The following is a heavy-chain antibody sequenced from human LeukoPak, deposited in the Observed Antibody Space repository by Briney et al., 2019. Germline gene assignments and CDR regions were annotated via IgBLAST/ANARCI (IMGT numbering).Heavy chain of an antibody. J-gene: IGHJ4*02. Sequence: QSGGSLRLSCAASGFTFSSYAMSWVRQAPGKGLEWVSGISGSGDNTCYADSVKGRFTISRDNSKNTLYVQVNSQGTEDTAAYYCAKGSYYDSSGSFYFDYWGQGTLVTVSS. V-gene: IGHV3-23*01. D-gene: IGHD3-22*01. CDR3: AKGSYYDSSGSFYFDY. CDR1: GFTFSSYA. CDR2: ISGSGDNT.